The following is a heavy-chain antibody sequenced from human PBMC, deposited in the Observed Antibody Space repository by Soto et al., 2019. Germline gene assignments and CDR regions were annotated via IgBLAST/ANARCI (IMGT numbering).Heavy chain of an antibody. V-gene: IGHV4-59*01. CDR3: ARYRREAVAGYTLDN. J-gene: IGHJ4*02. D-gene: IGHD6-13*01. Sequence: SETLSLTCTVSGGSLSSNYWTWIRQPPGKGLEWIGYVYNSGSTNYNPSLKSRVTISEDTSKSQFSLKVNSMTAADTAVYYCARYRREAVAGYTLDNWGQGILVTVSS. CDR2: VYNSGST. CDR1: GGSLSSNY.